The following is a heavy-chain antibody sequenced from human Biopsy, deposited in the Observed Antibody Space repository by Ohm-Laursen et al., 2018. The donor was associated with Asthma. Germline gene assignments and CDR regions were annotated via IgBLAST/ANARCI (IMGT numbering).Heavy chain of an antibody. D-gene: IGHD6-19*01. CDR1: GFTSSDYY. Sequence: SLRLSCSASGFTSSDYYMSWIRRAPGKGLEWISYINGKSNSIEYADSVKGRFTISRDNAKNSLYLQMNSLRAEDTAVYYCARDSYSSGLYDDFESWGQGTLVTVSS. CDR3: ARDSYSSGLYDDFES. J-gene: IGHJ4*02. CDR2: INGKSNSI. V-gene: IGHV3-11*01.